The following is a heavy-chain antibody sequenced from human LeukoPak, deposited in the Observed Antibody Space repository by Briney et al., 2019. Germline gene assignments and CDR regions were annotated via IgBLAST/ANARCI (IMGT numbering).Heavy chain of an antibody. V-gene: IGHV3-7*05. Sequence: GGSLRLPCAASGFTFSSYSMNWVRQAPGKGLEWVANIKQEGSEKYYVDSAKGRLTISRDNARNSLYLQMDSLRAEDTAVYYCARLARGTVFDYWGQGALVTVSS. CDR2: IKQEGSEK. D-gene: IGHD1-1*01. J-gene: IGHJ4*02. CDR3: ARLARGTVFDY. CDR1: GFTFSSYS.